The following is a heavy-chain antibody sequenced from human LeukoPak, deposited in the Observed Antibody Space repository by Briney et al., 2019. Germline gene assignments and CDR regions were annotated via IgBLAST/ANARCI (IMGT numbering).Heavy chain of an antibody. CDR1: GYTFTSYG. D-gene: IGHD3-10*01. CDR2: ISAYNGNT. Sequence: GASVKVSCKASGYTFTSYGISWVRQAPGQGLEWMGWISAYNGNTNYAQKLQGRVTMTTDTSTSTAYMELRNLRSDDTAVYYCARGGWGYGSGSYYVIWGQGTMVTVPS. CDR3: ARGGWGYGSGSYYVI. J-gene: IGHJ3*02. V-gene: IGHV1-18*01.